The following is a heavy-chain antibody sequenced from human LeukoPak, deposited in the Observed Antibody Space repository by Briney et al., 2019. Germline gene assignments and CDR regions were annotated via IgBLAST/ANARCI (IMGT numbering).Heavy chain of an antibody. V-gene: IGHV3-74*01. D-gene: IGHD6-13*01. CDR3: ASASSHRIAAGGDY. Sequence: GGSLRLSCAASGFTFSNYWMHWVRHAPGKGLVWVSRINSDGSSRNYADSVKGRFTISRDNAKNTLYLQMNSLRAEDTAVYYCASASSHRIAAGGDYWGQGTLVTVSS. CDR2: INSDGSSR. CDR1: GFTFSNYW. J-gene: IGHJ4*02.